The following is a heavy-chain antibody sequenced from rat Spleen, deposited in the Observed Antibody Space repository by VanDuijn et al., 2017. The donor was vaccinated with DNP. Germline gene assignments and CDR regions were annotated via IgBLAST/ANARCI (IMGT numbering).Heavy chain of an antibody. J-gene: IGHJ4*01. D-gene: IGHD4-3*01. CDR2: IISSGGST. CDR3: ARYAPSASYAMDA. Sequence: EVQLVESGGGLLQPGRSLKLSCVASGFTFNNYWMTWIRQVPGKGLEWVASIISSGGSTSYPDSVKGRFTISRDNAKNTLYLQMNSLRSEDTATYYCARYAPSASYAMDAWGQGTSVTVSS. V-gene: IGHV5-31*01. CDR1: GFTFNNYW.